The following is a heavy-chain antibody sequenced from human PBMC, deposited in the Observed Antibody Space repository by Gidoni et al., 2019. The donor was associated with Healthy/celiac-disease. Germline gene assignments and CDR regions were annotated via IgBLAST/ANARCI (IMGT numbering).Heavy chain of an antibody. CDR3: AKGLRGGFDY. Sequence: SRDNSKNTLYLQMNSLRAEDTAVYYCAKGLRGGFDYWGQGTLVTVSS. J-gene: IGHJ4*02. D-gene: IGHD4-17*01. V-gene: IGHV3-23*01.